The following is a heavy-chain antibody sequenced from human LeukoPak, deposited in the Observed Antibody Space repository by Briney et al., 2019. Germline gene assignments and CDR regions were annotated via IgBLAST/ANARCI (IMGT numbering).Heavy chain of an antibody. CDR3: ARHWVLRFLEWPNWFDP. CDR1: GGSISSSSYY. J-gene: IGHJ5*02. Sequence: SETLSLTCTVSGGSISSSSYYWGWIRQPPGKGLEWIGSIYYSGSTYYNPSLESRVTISVDTSKNQFSLKLSSVTAADTAVYYCARHWVLRFLEWPNWFDPWGQGTLVTVSS. V-gene: IGHV4-39*01. CDR2: IYYSGST. D-gene: IGHD3-3*01.